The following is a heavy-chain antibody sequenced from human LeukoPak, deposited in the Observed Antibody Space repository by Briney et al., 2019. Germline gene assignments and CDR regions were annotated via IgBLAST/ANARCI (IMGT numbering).Heavy chain of an antibody. Sequence: GGSLRLSCAASGFIFSNYEMNWVRQTPGKGLEWVSYISVHGKSRNYVDSVKGRFAISRDNAKNSLYLQKNSLRVEDTAVYFCARARIAAPLLDYWGQGSLVTVSS. CDR1: GFIFSNYE. J-gene: IGHJ4*02. CDR2: ISVHGKSR. CDR3: ARARIAAPLLDY. D-gene: IGHD6-13*01. V-gene: IGHV3-48*03.